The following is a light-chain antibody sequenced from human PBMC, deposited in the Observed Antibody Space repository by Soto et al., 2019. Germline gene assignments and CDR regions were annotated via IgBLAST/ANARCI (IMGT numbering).Light chain of an antibody. Sequence: QSALTQPASVSGSPGQSITISCTGTSSDVGGYDHVSWYQLHPGKAPKLMVFEVSNRPSGVSYRFSGSKSGNTASLTISGLQAEDEADYFCSSYSISTAYLFGTGTKVT. CDR2: EVS. V-gene: IGLV2-14*01. J-gene: IGLJ1*01. CDR3: SSYSISTAYL. CDR1: SSDVGGYDH.